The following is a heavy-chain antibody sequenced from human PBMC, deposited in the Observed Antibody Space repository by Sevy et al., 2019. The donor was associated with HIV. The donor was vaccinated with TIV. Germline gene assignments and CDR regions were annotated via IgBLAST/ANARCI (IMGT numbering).Heavy chain of an antibody. Sequence: GGSLRLSCVVSGYSFSSYAISWVRQAPGKGLEWISTINGRGGSTYYADSVKGRFTISRDNPKNMLFLQMINLRVDDTAIYYCARPSPGIAAAASAFYDNWGQGTLVTVSS. J-gene: IGHJ4*02. V-gene: IGHV3-23*01. D-gene: IGHD6-13*01. CDR2: INGRGGST. CDR1: GYSFSSYA. CDR3: ARPSPGIAAAASAFYDN.